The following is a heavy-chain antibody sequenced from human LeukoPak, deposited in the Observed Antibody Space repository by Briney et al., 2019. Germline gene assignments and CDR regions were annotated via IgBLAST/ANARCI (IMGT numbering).Heavy chain of an antibody. J-gene: IGHJ4*02. CDR1: GFTLSSYR. D-gene: IGHD6-13*01. V-gene: IGHV3-7*01. CDR3: ARIAVAGFDY. Sequence: GGSLRLSCAASGFTLSSYRMSWARQAPGKGLEWVANIEQDGSEKYYVDSVKGRFTISRDNAKNSLYLQMNSLRAEDTAVYYCARIAVAGFDYWGQGTLVTVSS. CDR2: IEQDGSEK.